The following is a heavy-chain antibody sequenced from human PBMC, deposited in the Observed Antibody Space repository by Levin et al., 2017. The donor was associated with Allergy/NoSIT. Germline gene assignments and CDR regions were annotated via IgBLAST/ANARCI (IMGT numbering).Heavy chain of an antibody. V-gene: IGHV4-39*01. Sequence: SETLSLTCTVSGGSISSSSYYWGWLRQPPGKGLEWIGSIYYSGSTYYNPSLKSRVTISVDTSKNQFSLKLSSVTAADTAVYYCARGEDYYGSGSYDNVFDYWGQGTLVTVSS. J-gene: IGHJ4*02. D-gene: IGHD3-10*01. CDR3: ARGEDYYGSGSYDNVFDY. CDR1: GGSISSSSYY. CDR2: IYYSGST.